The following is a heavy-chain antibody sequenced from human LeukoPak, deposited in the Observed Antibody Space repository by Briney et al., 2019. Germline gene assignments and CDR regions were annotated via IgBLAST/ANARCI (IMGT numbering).Heavy chain of an antibody. Sequence: ASVKVSCKASGYTFTGYYMHWVRQAPGQGLEWMGWINPNSGGTNYAQKFQGRVTMTRDTSISTAYMELSRLRSDDTAVYYCARGSPRGYSGYDKSPPGDYWGQGTLVTVSS. V-gene: IGHV1-2*02. J-gene: IGHJ4*02. CDR3: ARGSPRGYSGYDKSPPGDY. CDR1: GYTFTGYY. CDR2: INPNSGGT. D-gene: IGHD5-12*01.